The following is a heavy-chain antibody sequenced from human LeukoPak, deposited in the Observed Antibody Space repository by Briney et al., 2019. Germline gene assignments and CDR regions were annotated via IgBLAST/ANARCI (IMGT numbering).Heavy chain of an antibody. J-gene: IGHJ5*02. CDR1: GFTFSSYS. V-gene: IGHV3-21*01. CDR3: ARDPGYSSGWYDVWFDP. CDR2: ISSSSSYI. Sequence: GGSLRLSCAASGFTFSSYSMNWARQAPGKGLEWVSSISSSSSYIYYADSVKGRFTISRDNAKNSLYLQMNSLRAEDTAVYYCARDPGYSSGWYDVWFDPWGQGTLVTVSS. D-gene: IGHD6-19*01.